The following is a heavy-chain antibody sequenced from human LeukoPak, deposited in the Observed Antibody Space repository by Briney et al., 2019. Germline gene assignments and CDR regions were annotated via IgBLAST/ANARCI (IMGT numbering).Heavy chain of an antibody. D-gene: IGHD3-10*01. J-gene: IGHJ4*02. CDR2: TNPKSGNT. Sequence: ASVKVSCKASGYTFTTYDIIWVRQAAGQGLEWIGWTNPKSGNTGYAQKFQGRVTMTRETSISTAYLELSSLTSEDTAVYYCAREGYGSGSDPMALDYWGQGTLVTVSS. CDR3: AREGYGSGSDPMALDY. CDR1: GYTFTTYD. V-gene: IGHV1-8*01.